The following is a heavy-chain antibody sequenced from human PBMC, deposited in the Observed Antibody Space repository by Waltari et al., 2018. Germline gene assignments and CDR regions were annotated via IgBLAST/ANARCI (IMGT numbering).Heavy chain of an antibody. CDR1: GGTFSSYA. J-gene: IGHJ6*03. V-gene: IGHV1-69*14. D-gene: IGHD5-12*01. CDR2: IIPIFGTA. Sequence: QVQLVQSGAEVKKPGSSVKVSCKASGGTFSSYAISWVRQAPGQGLEWMGGIIPIFGTANYAQKFQGRVTITADKSTSTAYMELSSLRSEDTAVYYCARSKMATIESNYYYYMDVWGKGTTVTVSS. CDR3: ARSKMATIESNYYYYMDV.